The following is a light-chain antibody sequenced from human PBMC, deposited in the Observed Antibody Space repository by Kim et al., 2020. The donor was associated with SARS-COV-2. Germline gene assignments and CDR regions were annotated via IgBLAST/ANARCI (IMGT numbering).Light chain of an antibody. CDR3: SSYGGSHNFV. Sequence: GQQVPISCTETSGDVVAYNYVSWFRQYPGKAPKLIIYEVSKRPSGVPDRFSGSKSGNTASLTVSGLQAEDEADYHCSSYGGSHNFVFGGGTQLTVL. CDR2: EVS. J-gene: IGLJ2*01. CDR1: SGDVVAYNY. V-gene: IGLV2-8*01.